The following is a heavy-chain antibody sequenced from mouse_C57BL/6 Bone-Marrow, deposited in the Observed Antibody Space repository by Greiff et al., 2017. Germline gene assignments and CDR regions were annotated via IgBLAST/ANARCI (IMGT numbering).Heavy chain of an antibody. CDR2: IWGGGST. V-gene: IGHV2-9*01. Sequence: VMLVESGPGLAAPSQSLSITCTVSGFSLTSYGVHWVRQPPGKGLEWLGYIWGGGSTNYNSAPMSRLSIIEDKSKIQVFLKMNSLQTDDTAMYYCAKRVDSSGPWFAYWGQGTLVTVSA. CDR3: AKRVDSSGPWFAY. CDR1: GFSLTSYG. D-gene: IGHD3-2*02. J-gene: IGHJ3*01.